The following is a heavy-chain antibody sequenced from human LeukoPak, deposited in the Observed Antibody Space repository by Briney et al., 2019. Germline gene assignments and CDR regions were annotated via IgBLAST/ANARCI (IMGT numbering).Heavy chain of an antibody. V-gene: IGHV5-51*01. D-gene: IGHD6-13*01. Sequence: GESLKISRKASGYSFTSYWIGWGRQMPGKGPGLGGITHPGDSDAIYSPSSHAQVIISADVSIPTAYLQWSSLKVSDTAMYYCTRQGSSWYDCFDPWGQGTLVTVSS. J-gene: IGHJ5*02. CDR2: THPGDSDA. CDR1: GYSFTSYW. CDR3: TRQGSSWYDCFDP.